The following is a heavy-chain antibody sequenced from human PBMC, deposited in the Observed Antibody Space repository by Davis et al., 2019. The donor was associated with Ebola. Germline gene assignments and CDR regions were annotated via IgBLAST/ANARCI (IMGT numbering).Heavy chain of an antibody. V-gene: IGHV3-7*01. J-gene: IGHJ6*04. CDR1: GFTFSTYW. CDR2: IKTDGSEE. Sequence: GESLKISCAASGFTFSTYWMSWVRQAPGKGLEWVANIKTDGSEEQYVDSAKGRFSMSRDNDKNTRYLQMNSLRAEDTAVYYFASGSSTSSENTNYYYGMTVWAKGTTVTVSS. CDR3: ASGSSTSSENTNYYYGMTV. D-gene: IGHD6-6*01.